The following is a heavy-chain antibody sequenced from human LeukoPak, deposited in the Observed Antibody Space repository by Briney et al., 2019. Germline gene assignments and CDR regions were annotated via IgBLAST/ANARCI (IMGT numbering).Heavy chain of an antibody. CDR1: GFTFSSYN. CDR2: ISSSSSYI. Sequence: GGSLRLSCAASGFTFSSYNMNWVRQAPGKGLEWVSSISSSSSYIYYADSVKGRFTIPRDNAKNSLYLQMNSLRAEDTAVYYCARDLEVAAAPDYWGQGTLVTVSS. V-gene: IGHV3-21*01. D-gene: IGHD2-15*01. CDR3: ARDLEVAAAPDY. J-gene: IGHJ4*02.